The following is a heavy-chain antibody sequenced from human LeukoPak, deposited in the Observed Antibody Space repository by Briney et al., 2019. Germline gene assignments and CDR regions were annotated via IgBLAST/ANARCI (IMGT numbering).Heavy chain of an antibody. CDR3: ARAAGPIDYYYYYMDV. V-gene: IGHV1-8*01. CDR1: GYTFTSYD. J-gene: IGHJ6*03. CDR2: MNPNCGNT. Sequence: ASVKVSCKASGYTFTSYDINWVRQATGQELEWMGWMNPNCGNTGYAQKFQGRVTMTRNTSISTAYMELSSLRSEDTAVYYCARAAGPIDYYYYYMDVWGKGTTVTISS. D-gene: IGHD1/OR15-1a*01.